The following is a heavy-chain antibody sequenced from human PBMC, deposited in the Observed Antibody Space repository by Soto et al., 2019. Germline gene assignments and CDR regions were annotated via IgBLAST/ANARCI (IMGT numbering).Heavy chain of an antibody. CDR3: ARGGGESIAAHIYYYYGMDV. J-gene: IGHJ6*02. D-gene: IGHD6-6*01. CDR1: GGTFSSCS. V-gene: IGHV1-69*13. Sequence: SVEVSCKACGGTFSSCSISGVGQAPGGKREGMGGIIPIFGTANYAQKLQGRVTITAADSTRTAYMELSSLRSEDTAVYYCARGGGESIAAHIYYYYGMDVWGQGTTVTVSS. CDR2: IIPIFGTA.